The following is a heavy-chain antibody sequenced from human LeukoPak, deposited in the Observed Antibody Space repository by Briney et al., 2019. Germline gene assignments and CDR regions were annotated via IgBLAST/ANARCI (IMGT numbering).Heavy chain of an antibody. CDR3: AKDPAVVTRYYFDY. Sequence: GGSLRLSCAASGFIFSSYVMSWVRQAPGKGLEWVSTISGSGGSTYYADSVKGRFTISRDNSKNTLYLQMNSLRAEDTAVYYCAKDPAVVTRYYFDYWGQGTLVTVSS. D-gene: IGHD4-23*01. J-gene: IGHJ4*02. CDR2: ISGSGGST. V-gene: IGHV3-23*01. CDR1: GFIFSSYV.